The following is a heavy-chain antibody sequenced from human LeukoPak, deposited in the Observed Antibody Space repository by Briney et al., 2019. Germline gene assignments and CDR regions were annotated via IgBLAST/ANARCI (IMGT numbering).Heavy chain of an antibody. J-gene: IGHJ4*02. CDR1: GYTFTSHY. Sequence: ASLNVTCKASGYTFTSHYLHWIRQPPGQGLEWMGWINPNSGGTNYAQKFQGRVTATRDTSTRTTYMELSGLRADDTAVYYCARVEYCTKGVCINFDLWGQGTLVTVSS. CDR3: ARVEYCTKGVCINFDL. V-gene: IGHV1-2*02. D-gene: IGHD2-8*01. CDR2: INPNSGGT.